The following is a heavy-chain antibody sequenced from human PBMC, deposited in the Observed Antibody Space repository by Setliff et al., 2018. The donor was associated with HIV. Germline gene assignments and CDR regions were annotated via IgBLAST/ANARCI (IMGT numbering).Heavy chain of an antibody. D-gene: IGHD1-1*01. Sequence: SETLSLTCTVSGGSISSGSYYWSWVRQPPGKGLEWIGGIYHTGTTNHNPSLKSRVTVSIDKSKNQFALNVRSATAADTAVYYCAVRDWNDGGGAFDVWGQGKLVTVSS. CDR2: IYHTGTT. CDR3: AVRDWNDGGGAFDV. V-gene: IGHV4-39*06. J-gene: IGHJ3*01. CDR1: GGSISSGSYY.